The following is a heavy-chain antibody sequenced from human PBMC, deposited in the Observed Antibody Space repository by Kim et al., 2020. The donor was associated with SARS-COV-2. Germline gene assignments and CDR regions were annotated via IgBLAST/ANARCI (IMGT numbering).Heavy chain of an antibody. CDR3: ANLNYRGYSYGSFDY. Sequence: GGSLRLSCAASGFTFSSYGMHWVRQAPGKGLEWVAVISYDGSNKYYADSVKGRFTISRDNSKNTLYLQMNSLRAEDTAVYYCANLNYRGYSYGSFDYWGQGTLVTVSS. J-gene: IGHJ4*02. CDR2: ISYDGSNK. V-gene: IGHV3-30*18. CDR1: GFTFSSYG. D-gene: IGHD5-18*01.